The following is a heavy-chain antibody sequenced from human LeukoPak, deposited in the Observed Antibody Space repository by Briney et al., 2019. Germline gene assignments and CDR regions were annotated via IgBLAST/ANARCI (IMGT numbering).Heavy chain of an antibody. D-gene: IGHD1-1*01. Sequence: VASVKVSCKASGYSFSSYGISWVRQAPGQGLEWMGWISVYNGNTNYARKLQGRVTMTTDTSTSTAYMDLRSLGSDDTAVYYCARLEFAGTHYFDYWGQGTLVTVSS. J-gene: IGHJ4*02. CDR3: ARLEFAGTHYFDY. CDR1: GYSFSSYG. CDR2: ISVYNGNT. V-gene: IGHV1-18*01.